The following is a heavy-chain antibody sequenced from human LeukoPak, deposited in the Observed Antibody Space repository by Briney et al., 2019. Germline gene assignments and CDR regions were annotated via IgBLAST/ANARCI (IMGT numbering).Heavy chain of an antibody. CDR3: ARDQSITIFGLNWYFDL. CDR2: INPNSGGT. CDR1: GYTFTGYY. Sequence: ASVKVSCKASGYTFTGYYMHWVRQAPGQGLEWMGWINPNSGGTNYAQKFQGRVTMTRDTSISTAYMELSRLRSDDTAVYYCARDQSITIFGLNWYFDLWGRGTLVTVSS. J-gene: IGHJ2*01. V-gene: IGHV1-2*02. D-gene: IGHD3-3*01.